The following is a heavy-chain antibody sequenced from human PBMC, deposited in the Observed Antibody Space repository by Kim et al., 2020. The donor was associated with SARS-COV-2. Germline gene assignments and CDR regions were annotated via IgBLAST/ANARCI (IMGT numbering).Heavy chain of an antibody. V-gene: IGHV4-59*01. CDR3: ARPDYGGWAFDI. CDR2: IYYSGST. J-gene: IGHJ3*02. CDR1: GGSISSYY. D-gene: IGHD4-17*01. Sequence: SETLSLTCTVSGGSISSYYWSWIRQPPGKGLEWIGYIYYSGSTNYNPSLKSRVTISVDTSKNQFSLKLSSVTAADTAVYYCARPDYGGWAFDIWGQGTMVTVSS.